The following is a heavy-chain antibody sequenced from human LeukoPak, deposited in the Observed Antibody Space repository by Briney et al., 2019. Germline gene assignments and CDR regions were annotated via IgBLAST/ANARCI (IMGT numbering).Heavy chain of an antibody. D-gene: IGHD6-19*01. CDR1: GGSYSGYY. CDR3: ARKKSSGWLTPANYFDY. J-gene: IGHJ4*02. V-gene: IGHV4-34*01. CDR2: INHSGST. Sequence: SETLSLTCAVYGGSYSGYYWSWIRQPPGKGLEWIGEINHSGSTNYNPSLKSRVTISVDTSKNQFSLKLSSVTAADTAVYYCARKKSSGWLTPANYFDYWGQGTLVTVSS.